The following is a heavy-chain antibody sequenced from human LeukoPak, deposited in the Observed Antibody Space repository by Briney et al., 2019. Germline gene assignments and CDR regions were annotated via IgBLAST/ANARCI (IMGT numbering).Heavy chain of an antibody. V-gene: IGHV3-7*01. Sequence: GGSLRLSCAASGFTFSSYWMTWVRQAPGKGLEWVANIKQDGSKKSYVDSVKGRFTISRDNSRSTLYLQMNSLRPEDTAIYYCAREGYYGSGSPPSLYFDYWGQGTLVTVSS. J-gene: IGHJ4*02. CDR3: AREGYYGSGSPPSLYFDY. D-gene: IGHD3-10*01. CDR1: GFTFSSYW. CDR2: IKQDGSKK.